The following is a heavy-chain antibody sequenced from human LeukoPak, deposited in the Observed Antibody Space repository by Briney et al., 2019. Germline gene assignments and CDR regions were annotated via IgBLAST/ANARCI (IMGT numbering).Heavy chain of an antibody. CDR3: ARETSGTYYNPLGYMDV. CDR2: IFTSGIT. Sequence: SETLSLTCTVSGGSISIYYWNWLRQPAGKGLEWIGRIFTSGITNYNPSLKSRVTMSVDTSKNQFSLNLSSVIAADTAIYYCARETSGTYYNPLGYMDVWGKGTTVTVSS. D-gene: IGHD3-10*01. V-gene: IGHV4-4*07. J-gene: IGHJ6*03. CDR1: GGSISIYY.